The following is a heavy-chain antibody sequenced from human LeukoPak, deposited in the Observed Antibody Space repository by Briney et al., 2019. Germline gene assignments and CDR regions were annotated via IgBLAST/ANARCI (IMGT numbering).Heavy chain of an antibody. CDR1: GFTFSSYR. J-gene: IGHJ4*02. Sequence: GGSLRLSCAASGFTFSSYRMNWVRQAPGKELEWVSSISSSSSYIYYADSVKGRFTISRDNAKNSLYLQMNSLRAEDTAVYYCAREAPIGGNDYWGQGTLVTVSS. CDR2: ISSSSSYI. D-gene: IGHD3-16*01. V-gene: IGHV3-21*01. CDR3: AREAPIGGNDY.